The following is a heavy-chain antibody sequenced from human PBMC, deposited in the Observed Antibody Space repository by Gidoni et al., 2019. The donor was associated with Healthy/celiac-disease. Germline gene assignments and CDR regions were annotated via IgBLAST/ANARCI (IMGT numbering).Heavy chain of an antibody. CDR1: GFTFSGYA. CDR3: AKDSWDDSSGYYHPH. D-gene: IGHD3-22*01. J-gene: IGHJ1*01. Sequence: EVQLLESGGGLVQPGGSLRLSCAASGFTFSGYAMSWVRQAPGKGLEWVSAISGSGGSTYYADSVKGRFTISRDNSKNTLYLQMNSLRAEDTAVYYCAKDSWDDSSGYYHPHWGQGTLVTVSS. V-gene: IGHV3-23*01. CDR2: ISGSGGST.